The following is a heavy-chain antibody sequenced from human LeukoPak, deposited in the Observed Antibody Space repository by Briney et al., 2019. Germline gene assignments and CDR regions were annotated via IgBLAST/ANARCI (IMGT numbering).Heavy chain of an antibody. CDR3: ATRIVGATTDAFDI. D-gene: IGHD1-26*01. CDR2: IIPIFGIA. Sequence: ASVKVSCKASGGTFSSYAISWVRQAPGQGLEWMGGIIPIFGIANYAQKFQGRVTITADKSTSTAYMELSSLRSEDTAVYYCATRIVGATTDAFDIWGQGTMVTVSS. V-gene: IGHV1-69*10. J-gene: IGHJ3*02. CDR1: GGTFSSYA.